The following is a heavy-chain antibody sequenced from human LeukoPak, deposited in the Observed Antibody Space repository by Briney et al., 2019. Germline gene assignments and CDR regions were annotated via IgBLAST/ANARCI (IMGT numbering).Heavy chain of an antibody. V-gene: IGHV3-23*01. CDR3: AKDPLDY. CDR2: ISGSGAKT. CDR1: GFTFNTYA. J-gene: IGHJ4*02. Sequence: GGSLRLSCVASGFTFNTYAMIWVRQAPGKGLEWVSGISGSGAKTYNGDYAKGRFTISRDNSRNTLYLQMNSLRAEDTATYYCAKDPLDYWGQGTLVTISS.